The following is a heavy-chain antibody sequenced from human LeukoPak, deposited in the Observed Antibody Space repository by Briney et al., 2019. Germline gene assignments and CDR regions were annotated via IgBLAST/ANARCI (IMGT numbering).Heavy chain of an antibody. V-gene: IGHV4-30-4*01. Sequence: SQTLSLTCTVSDGSIRSDDYYWSWIRQPPGKGLEWIGYIYYSGSTYYNPSLKSRVTMSIDTSKKQFSLKLSSVTAADTAVYYCARAVTEGYDYDYWGQGTLVTVSS. CDR2: IYYSGST. CDR3: ARAVTEGYDYDY. D-gene: IGHD5-12*01. J-gene: IGHJ4*02. CDR1: DGSIRSDDYY.